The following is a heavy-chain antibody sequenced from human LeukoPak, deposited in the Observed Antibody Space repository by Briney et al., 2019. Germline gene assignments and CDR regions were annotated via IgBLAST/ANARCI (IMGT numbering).Heavy chain of an antibody. Sequence: GGSLRLSCAASGFTFSSYGMSWVRHAPGKGLEWVSGINWNGGSTVYADSVKGRFTISRDNAKNSLYLQMNSLRAEDTALYYCAGDQSYYDSSGYYYPYWGQGTLVTVSS. V-gene: IGHV3-20*04. J-gene: IGHJ4*02. CDR3: AGDQSYYDSSGYYYPY. D-gene: IGHD3-22*01. CDR1: GFTFSSYG. CDR2: INWNGGST.